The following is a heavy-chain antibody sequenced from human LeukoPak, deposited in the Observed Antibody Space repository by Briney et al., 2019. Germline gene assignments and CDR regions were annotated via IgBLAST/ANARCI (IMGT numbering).Heavy chain of an antibody. V-gene: IGHV4-4*07. D-gene: IGHD3-10*01. Sequence: SETLSLTCTVSGGSISSYYWSWLRQPAGKGLEWIGRIYTSGSTNYNPSLKSRVTMSVDTSKNQFSLKLSSVTAADTAVYYCARDKSRTYGSADAFDIWGQGTMVTVSS. J-gene: IGHJ3*02. CDR2: IYTSGST. CDR1: GGSISSYY. CDR3: ARDKSRTYGSADAFDI.